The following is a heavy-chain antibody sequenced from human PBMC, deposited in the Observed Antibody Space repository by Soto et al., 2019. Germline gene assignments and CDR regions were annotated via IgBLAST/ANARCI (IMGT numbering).Heavy chain of an antibody. CDR3: ARGHDGYVDN. D-gene: IGHD3-16*01. Sequence: PSQTLSLTCAISGDSVSSNGAAWSWIRQSPSRGLEWLGRTYYRSKWYRGYAVSVKSRITINPDTSKNQFSLQLNSVTPEDTAVYYCARGHDGYVDNWGQGTLVTVSS. J-gene: IGHJ4*02. CDR1: GDSVSSNGAA. CDR2: TYYRSKWYR. V-gene: IGHV6-1*01.